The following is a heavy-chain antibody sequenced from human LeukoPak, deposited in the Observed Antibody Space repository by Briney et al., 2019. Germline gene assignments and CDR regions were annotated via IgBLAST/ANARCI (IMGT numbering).Heavy chain of an antibody. CDR3: AELGITMIGGV. V-gene: IGHV3-23*01. CDR2: TSGSGGST. CDR1: GFTFSSYG. J-gene: IGHJ6*04. Sequence: GGTLRLSCAASGFTFSSYGMSWVRQAPGKGLEWVSATSGSGGSTYYADSVKGRFTISRDNAKNSLYLQMNSLRAEDTAVYYCAELGITMIGGVWGKGTTVTISS. D-gene: IGHD3-10*02.